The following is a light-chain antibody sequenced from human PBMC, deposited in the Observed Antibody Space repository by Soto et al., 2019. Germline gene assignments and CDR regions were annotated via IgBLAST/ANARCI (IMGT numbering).Light chain of an antibody. CDR1: QSVRSN. J-gene: IGKJ1*01. V-gene: IGKV3-15*01. CDR2: GAS. Sequence: EVVMTHSPATLSVSPGERATLSCSASQSVRSNFAWYQQKPGQAPRLLIYGASTRATGIPDRFSASGSGTEFTFTISSLQSEDFVVYYCQQYNDWPPTFGQGTKVDIK. CDR3: QQYNDWPPT.